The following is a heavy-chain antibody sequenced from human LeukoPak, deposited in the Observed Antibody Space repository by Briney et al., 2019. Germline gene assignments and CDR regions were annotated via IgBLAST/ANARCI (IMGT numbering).Heavy chain of an antibody. CDR2: FDPEDGET. V-gene: IGHV1-24*01. CDR3: ATERGIAALYYFDY. CDR1: GWTLTELS. Sequence: ASVKVSCKVSGWTLTELSMHWVRQAPGQGLEWMGGFDPEDGETIYAQKFQGRVTMTEDTSTDTAYMELSSLRSEDTAVYYCATERGIAALYYFDYWGQGTLVTVSS. D-gene: IGHD6-13*01. J-gene: IGHJ4*02.